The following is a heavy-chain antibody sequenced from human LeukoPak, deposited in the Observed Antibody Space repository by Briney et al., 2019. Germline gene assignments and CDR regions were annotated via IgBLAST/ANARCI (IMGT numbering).Heavy chain of an antibody. CDR1: GFTFSAYG. D-gene: IGHD2-21*01. V-gene: IGHV3-30*03. Sequence: GSLRLSCAASGFTFSAYGMHWVRQAPGKGLEWVALISFDGSNKYYVDSVKGRSTISRDNSKSTLYLQMNSLRTEDTAVYYCARAAYCGGVGCYYFDHWGQGTLATVSS. J-gene: IGHJ4*02. CDR3: ARAAYCGGVGCYYFDH. CDR2: ISFDGSNK.